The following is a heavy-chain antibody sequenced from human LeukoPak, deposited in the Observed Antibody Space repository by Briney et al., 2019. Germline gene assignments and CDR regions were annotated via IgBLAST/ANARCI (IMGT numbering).Heavy chain of an antibody. CDR1: GFTFSSYT. CDR2: IGTSSTTI. Sequence: TGGSLRLSCAASGFTFSSYTMNWVRQPPGKGLEWVSNIGTSSTTIYYADSVKGRFTISRDNAKNSLYLQMNSLRAEDTAVYYCARVQTSRRVDYWGQGTLVTVSS. CDR3: ARVQTSRRVDY. V-gene: IGHV3-48*04. J-gene: IGHJ4*02. D-gene: IGHD2/OR15-2a*01.